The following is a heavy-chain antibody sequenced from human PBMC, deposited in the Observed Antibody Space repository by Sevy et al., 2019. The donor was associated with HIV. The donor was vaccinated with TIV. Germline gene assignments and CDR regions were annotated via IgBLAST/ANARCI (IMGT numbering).Heavy chain of an antibody. CDR1: GLTVISNF. CDR3: ATLYSGYAYDV. D-gene: IGHD2-8*01. Sequence: GGSLRLSCATSGLTVISNFLNWVRQAPGKGLEWVAVIYPDGSTYYADSVRGRFTISRDIAKKTVYLQMNSLRADDTALYYCATLYSGYAYDVWGQGTMVTVSS. CDR2: IYPDGST. V-gene: IGHV3-53*01. J-gene: IGHJ3*01.